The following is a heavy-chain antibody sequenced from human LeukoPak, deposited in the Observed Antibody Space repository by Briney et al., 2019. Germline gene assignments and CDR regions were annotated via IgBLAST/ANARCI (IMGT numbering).Heavy chain of an antibody. CDR3: ARVWGSGWPLYYYYYGMDV. V-gene: IGHV1-18*01. D-gene: IGHD6-19*01. J-gene: IGHJ6*02. CDR1: GYTFISYG. CDR2: ISAYNDNI. Sequence: ASVKVSCKASGYTFISYGISWVRQAPGQGLEWMGWISAYNDNINYAQKLQGRVTMTTDTSTSTAHMELRSLRSDDTAVYYCARVWGSGWPLYYYYYGMDVWGQGTTVTVSS.